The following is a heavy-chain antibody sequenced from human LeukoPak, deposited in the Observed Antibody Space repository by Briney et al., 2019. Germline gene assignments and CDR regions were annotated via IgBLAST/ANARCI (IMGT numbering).Heavy chain of an antibody. D-gene: IGHD1-26*01. CDR1: GFTFSSYS. CDR3: VRGIPAGATADLVDY. CDR2: IWYDGSHQ. J-gene: IGHJ4*02. V-gene: IGHV3-33*08. Sequence: PGGSLRLSCAASGFTFSSYSMNWVRQAPGKGLDWVAVIWYDGSHQYYADSVKGRFTISRDNSKNTLYLQMSSLRAEDTALYYCVRGIPAGATADLVDYWGQGTLVSVSS.